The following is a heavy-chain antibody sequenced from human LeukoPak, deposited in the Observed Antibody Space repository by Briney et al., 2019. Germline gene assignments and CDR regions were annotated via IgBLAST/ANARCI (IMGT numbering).Heavy chain of an antibody. CDR3: ARVGSFNFGAFDI. CDR2: ISYDGSNK. Sequence: GGSLRLSCAASGFTFSSYAMHWVRQAPCKGLEWVAVISYDGSNKYYADSVKGRFTISRDNSKNTLYLQMNSLRAEDTAVYYCARVGSFNFGAFDIWGQGTMVTVSS. J-gene: IGHJ3*02. CDR1: GFTFSSYA. V-gene: IGHV3-30-3*01. D-gene: IGHD1-26*01.